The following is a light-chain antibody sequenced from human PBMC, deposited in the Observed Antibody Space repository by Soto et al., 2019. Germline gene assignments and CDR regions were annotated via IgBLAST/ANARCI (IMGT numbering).Light chain of an antibody. J-gene: IGLJ1*01. CDR1: SSDVGGYNS. CDR3: SSYTTRSSLYV. CDR2: EVS. Sequence: QSALTQPASVSGSPGQSITISCTGTSSDVGGYNSVSWYQHHPGNAPKLMIYEVSNRPSGVSNRFSGSKSGNTASLTISGLQAEDEADYYCSSYTTRSSLYVFGTGTKVTGL. V-gene: IGLV2-14*01.